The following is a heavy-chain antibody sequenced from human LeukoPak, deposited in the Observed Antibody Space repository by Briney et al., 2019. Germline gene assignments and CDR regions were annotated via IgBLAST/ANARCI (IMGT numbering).Heavy chain of an antibody. CDR2: ISSSSSTI. V-gene: IGHV3-48*01. CDR1: GFTFSSYS. D-gene: IGHD6-6*01. J-gene: IGHJ4*02. Sequence: GGSLRLSCAASGFTFSSYSMNWVRQAPGKGLEWVSYISSSSSTIYYADSVKGRFTISRDNAKNSLYLQMNSLRAEDTAVYYCARDLFSGSSSYFDYWGQGTLVTVSS. CDR3: ARDLFSGSSSYFDY.